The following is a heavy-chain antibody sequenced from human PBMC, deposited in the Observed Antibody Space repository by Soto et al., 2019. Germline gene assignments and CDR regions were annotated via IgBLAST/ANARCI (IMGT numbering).Heavy chain of an antibody. CDR1: GYTLTELS. J-gene: IGHJ4*02. Sequence: ASVKVSCKVSGYTLTELSMHWVRQAPGKGLEWMGGFDPEDGETIYAQKFQGRVTMTEDTSTDTAYMELSSLRSEDTAVYYCATPRLGGRFLEWLGNFDYWGQGTLVTVSS. D-gene: IGHD3-3*01. CDR3: ATPRLGGRFLEWLGNFDY. CDR2: FDPEDGET. V-gene: IGHV1-24*01.